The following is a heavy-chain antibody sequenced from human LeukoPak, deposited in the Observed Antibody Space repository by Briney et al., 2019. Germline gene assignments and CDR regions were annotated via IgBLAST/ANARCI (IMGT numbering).Heavy chain of an antibody. J-gene: IGHJ6*02. V-gene: IGHV4-28*05. D-gene: IGHD2-2*02. CDR1: GYSISSSNW. Sequence: SETLSLTCAVSGYSISSSNWWGWIRQPPGKGLEWIGYIYYSGSIYYNPSLKSRVTMSVDTSKNQFSLKLSSVTAVDTAVYYCARTMSSSHTAYGMDVWGQGTTVTVSS. CDR3: ARTMSSSHTAYGMDV. CDR2: IYYSGSI.